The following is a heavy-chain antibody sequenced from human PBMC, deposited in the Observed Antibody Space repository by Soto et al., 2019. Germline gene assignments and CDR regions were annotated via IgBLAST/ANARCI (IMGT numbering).Heavy chain of an antibody. V-gene: IGHV4-34*01. CDR3: ARAPTRGYSACFGRCHYGMDV. Sequence: SETLSLTCAVYGGSFSGFYWRWIRQPPGKGLEWIGEIKHSGNTNYNPSLKSRVTISIDTSKNQFSLLVSSVTAADTAVYYCARAPTRGYSACFGRCHYGMDVWGQGTTVTVSS. CDR2: IKHSGNT. D-gene: IGHD2-2*02. CDR1: GGSFSGFY. J-gene: IGHJ6*02.